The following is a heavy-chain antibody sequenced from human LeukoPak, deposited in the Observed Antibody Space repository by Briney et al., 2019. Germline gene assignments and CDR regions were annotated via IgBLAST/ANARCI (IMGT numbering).Heavy chain of an antibody. V-gene: IGHV3-30*02. D-gene: IGHD6-6*01. J-gene: IGHJ4*02. CDR1: GFTFSSYG. CDR2: IWYDGSNK. Sequence: GGSLRLSCAASGFTFSSYGMHWVRQAPGKGLEWVAVIWYDGSNKYYVDSVKGRFTISRDNSKNTLYLQVNSLRAEDTAVYYCAKGGTKGYSSASGFDYWGQGTLVTVSS. CDR3: AKGGTKGYSSASGFDY.